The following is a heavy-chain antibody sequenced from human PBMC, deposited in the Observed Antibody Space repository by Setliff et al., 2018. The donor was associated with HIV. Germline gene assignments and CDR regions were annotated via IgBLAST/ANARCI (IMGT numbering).Heavy chain of an antibody. CDR2: IYYSGTT. D-gene: IGHD5-12*01. J-gene: IGHJ4*02. Sequence: SETLSLTCTVSPESISSNNYYWGWIRQPPGMGLEWIGSIYYSGTTYYNPSLKCRVTISLDTSKNQFSLELSSVAAADTAVYYCARVVVERATIFDFWGPGTLVTVSS. CDR3: ARVVVERATIFDF. V-gene: IGHV4-39*07. CDR1: PESISSNNYY.